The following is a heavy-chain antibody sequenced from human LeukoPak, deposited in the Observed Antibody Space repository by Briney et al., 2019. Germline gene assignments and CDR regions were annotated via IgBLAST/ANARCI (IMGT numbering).Heavy chain of an antibody. V-gene: IGHV3-7*01. D-gene: IGHD6-13*01. CDR2: IKQDGSEK. CDR1: GFTFSSYW. Sequence: TGGSLRLSCAASGFTFSSYWMSWVRQAPGKGLEWVANIKQDGSEKYYVDSAKGRFTISRDNAKNSLYLQMNSLRAEDTAVYYCARDEGSSWYGQYYFDYWGQGTMVTVSS. CDR3: ARDEGSSWYGQYYFDY. J-gene: IGHJ4*02.